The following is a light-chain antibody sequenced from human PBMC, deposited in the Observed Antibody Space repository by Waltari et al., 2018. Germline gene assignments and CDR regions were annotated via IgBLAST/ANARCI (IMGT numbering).Light chain of an antibody. CDR3: SSYAGNNVV. J-gene: IGLJ2*01. Sequence: QSALTQPPSASGSPGQSVTISCTGTSSDVGGYNYVSWYQQHPGQAPKFLIYEVSKRPSGVPDRFSCSKSGNTASLTVSGLQAEDEADYYCSSYAGNNVVFGGGTKLTVL. CDR1: SSDVGGYNY. V-gene: IGLV2-8*01. CDR2: EVS.